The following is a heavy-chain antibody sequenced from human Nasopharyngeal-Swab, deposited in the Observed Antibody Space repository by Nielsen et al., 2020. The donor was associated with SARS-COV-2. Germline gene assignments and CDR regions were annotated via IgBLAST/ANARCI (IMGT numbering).Heavy chain of an antibody. CDR3: ARIAGRGSIYYYYMDV. CDR1: GFTFNSYS. CDR2: ISGSGSYV. Sequence: GGSLRLSCAGSGFTFNSYSMIWVRQVPREGLEWVSSISGSGSYVYYADSVKGRFTISKDSAKNSLYLQMNSLRADDTAVYFCARIAGRGSIYYYYMDVWGTGTTVTVSS. D-gene: IGHD1-26*01. J-gene: IGHJ6*03. V-gene: IGHV3-21*01.